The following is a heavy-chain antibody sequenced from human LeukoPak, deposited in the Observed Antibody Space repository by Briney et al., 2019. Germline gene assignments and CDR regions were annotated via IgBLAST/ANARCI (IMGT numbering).Heavy chain of an antibody. CDR3: ATERGVAAYYYYYGMDV. CDR2: ISGSGGST. V-gene: IGHV3-23*01. CDR1: GFTFSSYA. Sequence: GGSLRLSCAASGFTFSSYAMSWVRQAPGKGLEWVSAISGSGGSTYYADSVKGRFTISRDNSKNTLYLQMNSLRAEDTAVYYCATERGVAAYYYYYGMDVWGQGTTVTVSS. J-gene: IGHJ6*02. D-gene: IGHD2-15*01.